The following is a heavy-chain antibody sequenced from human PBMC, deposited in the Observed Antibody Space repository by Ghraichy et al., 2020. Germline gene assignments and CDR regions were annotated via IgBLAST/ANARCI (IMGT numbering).Heavy chain of an antibody. Sequence: ETLSLTCAVYGGSFGGYYWSWIRQSPGKGLEWIGEINDSGNSNYNPSLKSRVFIFVDTSKRQFSLNLSSMTAADTAVYYCGRGRYDFWSGYPSENWFDPWGQGILVTVSS. V-gene: IGHV4-34*01. CDR3: GRGRYDFWSGYPSENWFDP. J-gene: IGHJ5*02. CDR1: GGSFGGYY. CDR2: INDSGNS. D-gene: IGHD3-3*01.